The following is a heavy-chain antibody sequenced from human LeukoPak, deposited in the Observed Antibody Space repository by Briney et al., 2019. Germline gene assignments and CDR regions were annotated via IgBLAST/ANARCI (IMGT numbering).Heavy chain of an antibody. CDR1: GFTFSSYW. Sequence: GGSLRLSCAASGFTFSSYWMHWVRQAPGKGLVWVSRINSDGSSTSYADSVKGRFTISRDSSKNILYPQMNSLRAEDTAVYYCAKDRCSNGIGCYYYYMDVWGKGTTVTISS. CDR2: INSDGSST. D-gene: IGHD2-8*01. J-gene: IGHJ6*03. V-gene: IGHV3-74*01. CDR3: AKDRCSNGIGCYYYYMDV.